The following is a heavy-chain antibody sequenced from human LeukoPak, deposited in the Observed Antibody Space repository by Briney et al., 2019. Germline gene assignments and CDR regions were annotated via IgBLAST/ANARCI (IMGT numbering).Heavy chain of an antibody. CDR3: ASLYSGSYSSDY. D-gene: IGHD1-26*01. CDR2: ITPIFGTA. CDR1: GGTFSSYA. J-gene: IGHJ4*02. Sequence: GSSVKVSCKASGGTFSSYAISWVRQAPGQGLEWMGGITPIFGTANYAQKFQGRVTITTDESTSTAYMELSSLRSEDTAVYYCASLYSGSYSSDYWGQGTLVTVSS. V-gene: IGHV1-69*05.